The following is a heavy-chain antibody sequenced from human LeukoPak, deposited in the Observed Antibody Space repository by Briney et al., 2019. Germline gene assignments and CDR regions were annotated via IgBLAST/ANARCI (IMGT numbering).Heavy chain of an antibody. CDR2: ISYDGSDK. Sequence: SGGSLRLSCAASGFTFSSYAMSWVRQAPGKGLEWVAVISYDGSDKYYADSVKGRFIISRDNSKNALYLQLNSLRAEDAAIYYCARDFSGWALGYWGQGTLVTVSS. CDR1: GFTFSSYA. D-gene: IGHD6-19*01. V-gene: IGHV3-30*04. CDR3: ARDFSGWALGY. J-gene: IGHJ4*02.